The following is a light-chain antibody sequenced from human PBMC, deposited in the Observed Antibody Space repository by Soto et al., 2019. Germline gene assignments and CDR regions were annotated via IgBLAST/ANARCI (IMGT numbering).Light chain of an antibody. V-gene: IGKV3-20*01. Sequence: EIILTQSPGTLSLSPGERATLSCRASQSVSSRYIAWYQQKPGQAPRLLIYAASSRATGLPDRFSGSGSGTDVAPTISSHEREGFEVYYCQQYDDSVTWTFGQVTKVEIK. CDR1: QSVSSRY. CDR3: QQYDDSVTWT. CDR2: AAS. J-gene: IGKJ1*01.